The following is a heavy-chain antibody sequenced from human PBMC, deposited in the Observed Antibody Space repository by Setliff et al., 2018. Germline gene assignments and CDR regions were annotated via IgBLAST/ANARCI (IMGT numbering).Heavy chain of an antibody. CDR2: IYPGDSDT. D-gene: IGHD3-22*01. CDR3: ARLTYYYDSSGLNAFDI. Sequence: GESLKISCKGSGYRFTSYWIGWVRQMPGKGLEWMGIIYPGDSDTRYSPSFQGQVTISADKSISTAYLQWSSLKASDTAMYYCARLTYYYDSSGLNAFDIWGQGTMVTVSS. V-gene: IGHV5-51*01. J-gene: IGHJ3*02. CDR1: GYRFTSYW.